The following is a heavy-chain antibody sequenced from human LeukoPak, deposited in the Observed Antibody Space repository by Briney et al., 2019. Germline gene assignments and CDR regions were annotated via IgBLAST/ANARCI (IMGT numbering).Heavy chain of an antibody. V-gene: IGHV4-59*01. J-gene: IGHJ5*02. CDR2: IYYSGST. D-gene: IGHD3-10*01. CDR1: GGSISSYY. Sequence: SETLSLTCTVSGGSISSYYWSWIRQPPGKGLEWIGYIYYSGSTNYNPSLKSRVTISVDTSKNQFSLKLSSVTAADTAVYYCARALTYYYGSGSHNWFDPWGQGTLVTVSS. CDR3: ARALTYYYGSGSHNWFDP.